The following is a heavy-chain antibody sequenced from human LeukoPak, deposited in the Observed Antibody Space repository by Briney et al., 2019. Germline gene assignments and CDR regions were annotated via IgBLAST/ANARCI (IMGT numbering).Heavy chain of an antibody. Sequence: SETLSLTCTVSGVSISSGDYYWGWLRQPPGKGLEWIGYIYYSGSTYYNPSLKSRVTIPVDTSKTQFSLKLSSVTAADTAVYYCASMNCSGGSCYSGWFDPWGQGTLVTVSS. CDR3: ASMNCSGGSCYSGWFDP. D-gene: IGHD2-15*01. V-gene: IGHV4-30-4*01. J-gene: IGHJ5*02. CDR1: GVSISSGDYY. CDR2: IYYSGST.